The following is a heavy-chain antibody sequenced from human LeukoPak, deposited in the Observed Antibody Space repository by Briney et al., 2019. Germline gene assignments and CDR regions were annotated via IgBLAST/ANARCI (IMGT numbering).Heavy chain of an antibody. Sequence: SETLSLTCTVSGGSISSGDYYWSWIRQPPGKGLEWIGYIYYSGSTYYNPSLKSRVTISVDTSKNQFSLKLSSVTAAGTAVYYCARVSWIVGARTRAFDIWGQGTMVTVSS. J-gene: IGHJ3*02. CDR1: GGSISSGDYY. V-gene: IGHV4-30-4*08. CDR2: IYYSGST. CDR3: ARVSWIVGARTRAFDI. D-gene: IGHD1-26*01.